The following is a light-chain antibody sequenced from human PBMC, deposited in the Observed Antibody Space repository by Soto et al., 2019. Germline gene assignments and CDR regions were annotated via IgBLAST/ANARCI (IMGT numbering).Light chain of an antibody. V-gene: IGLV2-14*01. CDR1: ISDVGIYKY. J-gene: IGLJ3*02. Sequence: QSALTQPASVSGTLGRSITISCTGAISDVGIYKYVSWYQHHPGKAPRLMIYEVNSRPSGVSHRFSGARSGNTASLTISGLQAEDEGDYYCSSYSSRRTWVFGGGPKLTVL. CDR2: EVN. CDR3: SSYSSRRTWV.